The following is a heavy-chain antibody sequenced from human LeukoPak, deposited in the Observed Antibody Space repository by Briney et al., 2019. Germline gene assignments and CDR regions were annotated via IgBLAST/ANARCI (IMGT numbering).Heavy chain of an antibody. Sequence: SETLSLTCTVSGGSISSGGYYWGWIRQPPGKGLEWIGHIYYSGSIYYNPSLKSRVTMSVDTSKNQFSLKLSSVTAVDTAVYYCARKATTGPTKAAFDIWGQGTMVTVSS. J-gene: IGHJ3*02. CDR3: ARKATTGPTKAAFDI. CDR2: IYYSGSI. D-gene: IGHD4-17*01. CDR1: GGSISSGGYY. V-gene: IGHV4-39*07.